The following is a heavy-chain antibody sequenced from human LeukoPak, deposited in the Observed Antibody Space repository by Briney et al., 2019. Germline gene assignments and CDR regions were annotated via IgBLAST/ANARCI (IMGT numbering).Heavy chain of an antibody. Sequence: SETLSLTWFVSGGSLSGSYWSWIRQPPGKGLEWIAYMYNSGSTNYNPSLMSRVTISIDTSKNQFSLKLSSLNAADTAIYYCARGIESYGDYGYWGQGILVTVSS. CDR2: MYNSGST. CDR3: ARGIESYGDYGY. D-gene: IGHD4-17*01. V-gene: IGHV4-59*01. CDR1: GGSLSGSY. J-gene: IGHJ4*02.